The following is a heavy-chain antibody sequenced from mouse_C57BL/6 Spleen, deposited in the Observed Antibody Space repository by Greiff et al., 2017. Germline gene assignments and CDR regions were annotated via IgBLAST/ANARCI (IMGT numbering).Heavy chain of an antibody. Sequence: QVQLQQSGAELVRPGTSVKLSCKASGYTFTSYWMHWVKQRPGQGLEWIGVIDPSDSYTNYNQKFKGKATLTVDTSSSTAYMQLSSLTSEDSAVYYCARGGDDPPWFAYWGQGTLVTVSA. D-gene: IGHD2-3*01. J-gene: IGHJ3*01. V-gene: IGHV1-59*01. CDR2: IDPSDSYT. CDR1: GYTFTSYW. CDR3: ARGGDDPPWFAY.